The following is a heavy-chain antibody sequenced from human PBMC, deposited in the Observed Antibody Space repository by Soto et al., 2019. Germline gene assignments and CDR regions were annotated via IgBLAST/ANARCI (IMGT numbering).Heavy chain of an antibody. CDR3: AGERYNWNDGGEFDY. Sequence: QVQLVQSGAEEKKPGASVKVSCKASGYTFTSYAMHWVRQAPGQRLEWMGWINAGNGNTKYSQKFQGRVTITRDTSASTAYMELSSLRSEDTAVYYWAGERYNWNDGGEFDYWGQGTLLTVSS. D-gene: IGHD1-1*01. V-gene: IGHV1-3*05. CDR1: GYTFTSYA. J-gene: IGHJ4*02. CDR2: INAGNGNT.